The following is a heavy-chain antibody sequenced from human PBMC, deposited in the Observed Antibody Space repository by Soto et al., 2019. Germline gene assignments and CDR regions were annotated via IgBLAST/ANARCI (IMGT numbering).Heavy chain of an antibody. V-gene: IGHV4-39*01. Sequence: SETLSLTCTVSGGSISSSSYYWGWIRQPPGKGQKWIGSIYYSGSTYYIPSLKSRVTISVDTSKYQFSLKLSSVTAADTAVYYCARPQLLWFGESYYFDYWGQGTLVTVS. D-gene: IGHD3-10*01. J-gene: IGHJ4*02. CDR2: IYYSGST. CDR1: GGSISSSSYY. CDR3: ARPQLLWFGESYYFDY.